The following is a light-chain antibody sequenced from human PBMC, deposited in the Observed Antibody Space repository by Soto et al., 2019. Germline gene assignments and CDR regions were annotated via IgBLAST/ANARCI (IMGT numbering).Light chain of an antibody. J-gene: IGKJ1*01. V-gene: IGKV1-5*01. Sequence: DLQMTQSLSALSASLRDTLTITCQASQSISRWLAWYQQKPGKSPKILISDASILESGVPSRFRGSGSGTEFRLTISSLKPDDFATYYCQQSYNNPKTFGQGTKVDIK. CDR3: QQSYNNPKT. CDR1: QSISRW. CDR2: DAS.